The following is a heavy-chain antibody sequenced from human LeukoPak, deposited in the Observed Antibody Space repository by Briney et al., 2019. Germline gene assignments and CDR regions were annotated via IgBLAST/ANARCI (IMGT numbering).Heavy chain of an antibody. CDR3: AREYSRSVVAGSRPDL. Sequence: SETLALTCSVSGGSISSSSYYWGWIRQSPGKGLEWIGSMYYRGTTYENSSLKSRLTLSIDTSNNQFSLKLTSVPAADTAVYFCAREYSRSVVAGSRPDLWGQGLLVTVSS. CDR2: MYYRGTT. D-gene: IGHD2-21*01. J-gene: IGHJ4*02. CDR1: GGSISSSSYY. V-gene: IGHV4-39*02.